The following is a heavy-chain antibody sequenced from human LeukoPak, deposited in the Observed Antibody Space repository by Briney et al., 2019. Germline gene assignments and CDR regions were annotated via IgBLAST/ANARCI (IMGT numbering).Heavy chain of an antibody. Sequence: SETLSPTCSVTGYSISSGYYWVWIRQPPGKGLEWIGSIYHNGHTYNNPSLKSRVTISVDTSKNQFSLKLSSVTAADTAVYYCARYCSGGGCWGAFDIWAQGTMVTVSS. CDR3: ARYCSGGGCWGAFDI. CDR2: IYHNGHT. CDR1: GYSISSGYY. J-gene: IGHJ3*02. V-gene: IGHV4-38-2*02. D-gene: IGHD2-15*01.